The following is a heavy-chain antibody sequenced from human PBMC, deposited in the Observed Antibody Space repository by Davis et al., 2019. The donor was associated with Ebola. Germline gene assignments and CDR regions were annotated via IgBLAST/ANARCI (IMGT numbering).Heavy chain of an antibody. CDR1: GYTFTSYA. J-gene: IGHJ4*02. CDR3: ARSRFGGGNVRGFGDY. Sequence: ASVKVSCKASGYTFTSYAMHWVRQAPGQGLEWMGIINPSGGSTSYAQKFQGRVTMTRDTSTSTVYMELSSLRSEDTAVYYCARSRFGGGNVRGFGDYWGQGTLVTVSS. D-gene: IGHD4-23*01. V-gene: IGHV1-46*01. CDR2: INPSGGST.